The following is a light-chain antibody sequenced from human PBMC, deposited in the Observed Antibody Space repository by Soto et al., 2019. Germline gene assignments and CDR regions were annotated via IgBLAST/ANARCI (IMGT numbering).Light chain of an antibody. V-gene: IGLV2-23*02. J-gene: IGLJ7*01. Sequence: QSALTQPASASGSPRQSITISCTGTSSDVGSHNLVSWYQQHPGQAPKLMIYEVSKRPLGVSARFSASKSGNTASLTISGLQAEDEADYYCCSYGGSRAVFGGGTQLTVL. CDR1: SSDVGSHNL. CDR2: EVS. CDR3: CSYGGSRAV.